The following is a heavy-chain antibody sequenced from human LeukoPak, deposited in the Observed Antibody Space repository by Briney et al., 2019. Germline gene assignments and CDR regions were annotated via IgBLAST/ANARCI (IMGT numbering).Heavy chain of an antibody. CDR3: ARESAGVLLWFGELSLVRNYFDY. CDR1: GFTFSSYE. CDR2: ISSSGSTI. D-gene: IGHD3-10*01. J-gene: IGHJ4*02. V-gene: IGHV3-48*03. Sequence: GGSLRLSCAASGFTFSSYEMNWVRQAPGKGLEWVSYISSSGSTIYYADSVKGRFTISRDNAKNSLYLQMNSLRAEDTAVYYCARESAGVLLWFGELSLVRNYFDYWGQGTLVTVSS.